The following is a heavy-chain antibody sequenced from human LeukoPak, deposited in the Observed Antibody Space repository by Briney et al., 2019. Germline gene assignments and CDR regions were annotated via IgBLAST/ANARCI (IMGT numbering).Heavy chain of an antibody. CDR3: ARDSSGYQ. D-gene: IGHD3-22*01. CDR1: GFIFSTYW. CDR2: IKEDGSEK. V-gene: IGHV3-7*01. Sequence: GGSLRLSCAASGFIFSTYWMSWVRQAPGKGLEWVANIKEDGSEKYYGDSVKGRFTISRDNAKNSLYLQMNSLRAEDTAVYYCARDSSGYQWGQGTLVTVSS. J-gene: IGHJ4*02.